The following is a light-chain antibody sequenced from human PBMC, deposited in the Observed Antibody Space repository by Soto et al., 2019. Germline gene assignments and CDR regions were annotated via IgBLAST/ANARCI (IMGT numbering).Light chain of an antibody. Sequence: EIVLTQSPCTLSLSPGERATLSCRASQTVSSNYLAWCQQRPGQAPRLLIYDASHRAAGIPARFSGSGFGTDFTLTISSLEPEDAAVYYCQQRSNWPPITFGQGTRLEIK. J-gene: IGKJ5*01. V-gene: IGKV3-11*01. CDR2: DAS. CDR1: QTVSSNY. CDR3: QQRSNWPPIT.